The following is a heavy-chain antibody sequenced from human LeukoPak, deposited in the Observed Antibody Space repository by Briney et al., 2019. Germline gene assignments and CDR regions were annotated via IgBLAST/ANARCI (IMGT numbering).Heavy chain of an antibody. CDR3: AKDTTSFRYFDY. CDR1: RFIFSNYG. CDR2: IRYDASNK. Sequence: PGGSLRLSCAASRFIFSNYGMHWVRQAPGKGLEWVAFIRYDASNKYYADFVKGRFTISRDNSKNMLYMQMNSLRAEDTAVYYCAKDTTSFRYFDYWGQGTLLTVSS. V-gene: IGHV3-30*02. D-gene: IGHD1-14*01. J-gene: IGHJ4*02.